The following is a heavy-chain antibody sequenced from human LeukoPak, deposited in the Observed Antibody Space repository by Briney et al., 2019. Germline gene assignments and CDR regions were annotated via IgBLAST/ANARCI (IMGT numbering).Heavy chain of an antibody. J-gene: IGHJ4*02. CDR2: INPNTGAT. Sequence: ASVKVSCKASGYTFTGYYVHWVRQAPGQGLEWMGWINPNTGATNYAQALRGRVTMTRDTSTTIFYMELSSLRTDDTAVYYCARVLRYDDSSGYYAYWGQGTLVTVSS. CDR1: GYTFTGYY. D-gene: IGHD3-22*01. CDR3: ARVLRYDDSSGYYAY. V-gene: IGHV1-2*02.